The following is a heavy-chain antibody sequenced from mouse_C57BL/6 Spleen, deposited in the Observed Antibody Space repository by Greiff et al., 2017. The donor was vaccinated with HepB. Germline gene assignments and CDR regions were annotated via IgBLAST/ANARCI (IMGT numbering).Heavy chain of an antibody. V-gene: IGHV5-4*03. CDR3: ARRSGRYYFDY. CDR2: ISDGGSYT. Sequence: DVKLVESGGGLVKPGGSLKLSCAASGFTFSSYAMSWVRQTPEKRLEWVATISDGGSYTYYPDNVKGRFTISRDNAKNNLYLQMSHLKSEDTAMYYCARRSGRYYFDYWGQGTTLTVSS. CDR1: GFTFSSYA. J-gene: IGHJ2*01.